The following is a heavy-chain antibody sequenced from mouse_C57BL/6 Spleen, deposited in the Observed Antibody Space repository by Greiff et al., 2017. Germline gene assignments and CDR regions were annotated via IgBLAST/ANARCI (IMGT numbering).Heavy chain of an antibody. Sequence: QVQLQQSDAELVKPGASVKISCKVSGYTFTDHTIHWMKQRPEQGLEWIGYIYPRDGSTKYNEKFKGKATLTADKSSSTAYMQLNSLTSEYSAVYFCARDLYYSNYAYDAMDYWGQGTSVTVSS. CDR3: ARDLYYSNYAYDAMDY. J-gene: IGHJ4*01. CDR2: IYPRDGST. V-gene: IGHV1-78*01. D-gene: IGHD2-5*01. CDR1: GYTFTDHT.